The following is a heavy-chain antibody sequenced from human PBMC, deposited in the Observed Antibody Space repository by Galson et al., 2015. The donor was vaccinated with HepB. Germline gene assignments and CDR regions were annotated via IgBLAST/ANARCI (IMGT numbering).Heavy chain of an antibody. J-gene: IGHJ5*02. CDR3: AKGGLFYGSGGWFDP. CDR1: GGSISSGDYY. D-gene: IGHD3-10*01. Sequence: TLSLTCTVSGGSISSGDYYWSWIRQPPGKGLEWIGYIYYSGSTYYNPSLKSRVTISVDTSKNQFSLKLSSVTAADTAVYYCAKGGLFYGSGGWFDPWGQGTLVTVSS. V-gene: IGHV4-30-4*01. CDR2: IYYSGST.